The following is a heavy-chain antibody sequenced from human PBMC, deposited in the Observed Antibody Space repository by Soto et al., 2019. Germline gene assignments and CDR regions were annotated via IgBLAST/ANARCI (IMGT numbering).Heavy chain of an antibody. D-gene: IGHD3-16*01. Sequence: XSVKVACKAPGDPFTSYYMHWVRQAPGHGLEWMGVINPNGGSTRFAQKFQGRVTMTRDTSTSTVYMELRGLTSEDTAVYYCARSPGGVYGITIEGTNWFAPCGQRTLVTVSS. CDR2: INPNGGST. J-gene: IGHJ5*02. V-gene: IGHV1-46*01. CDR3: ARSPGGVYGITIEGTNWFAP. CDR1: GDPFTSYY.